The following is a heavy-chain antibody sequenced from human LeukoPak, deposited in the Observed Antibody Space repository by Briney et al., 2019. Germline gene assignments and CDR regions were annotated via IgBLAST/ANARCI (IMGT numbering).Heavy chain of an antibody. Sequence: SETLSLTCAVYGGSFSGYYWSWIRQPPVKGLEWIGEINHSGSTNYNPSLKSRVTISVDTSKNQFSLKLSSVTAADTAVYYCARSAPHFWGGYYGPPVWDYWGQGTLVTVSS. V-gene: IGHV4-34*01. CDR1: GGSFSGYY. CDR2: INHSGST. D-gene: IGHD3-3*02. CDR3: ARSAPHFWGGYYGPPVWDY. J-gene: IGHJ4*02.